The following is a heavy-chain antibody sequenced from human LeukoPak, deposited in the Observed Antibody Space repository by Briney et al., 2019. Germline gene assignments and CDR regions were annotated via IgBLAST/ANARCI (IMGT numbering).Heavy chain of an antibody. CDR1: GYTFTGYY. CDR2: INPNSGGT. V-gene: IGHV1-2*06. CDR3: ARAVLYDSSGQWDY. J-gene: IGHJ4*02. Sequence: ASVTVSCMASGYTFTGYYMHWVRQAPGQGLEWMGRINPNSGGTNYAQKFQGRVTMTRDTSISTAYMELSRLRSDDTAVYYCARAVLYDSSGQWDYWGQGTLVTVSS. D-gene: IGHD3-22*01.